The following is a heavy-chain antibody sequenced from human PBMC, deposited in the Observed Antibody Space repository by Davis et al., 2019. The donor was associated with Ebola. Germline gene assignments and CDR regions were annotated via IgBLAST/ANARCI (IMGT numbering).Heavy chain of an antibody. CDR1: GYTFTGYY. J-gene: IGHJ4*02. CDR2: INPNSGGT. Sequence: ASVKVSCKASGYTFTGYYMHWVRQAPGQGLEWMGWINPNSGGTNYAQKFQGRVTITADKSTSTAYMELSSLRSEDTAVYYCASRGDYVGYYFDYWGQGTLVTVSS. V-gene: IGHV1-2*02. CDR3: ASRGDYVGYYFDY. D-gene: IGHD3-10*02.